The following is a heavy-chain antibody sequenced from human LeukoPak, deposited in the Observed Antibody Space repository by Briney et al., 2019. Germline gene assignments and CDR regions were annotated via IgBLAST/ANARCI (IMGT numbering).Heavy chain of an antibody. CDR3: ARLFKPAFEY. D-gene: IGHD2-2*01. V-gene: IGHV4-59*12. J-gene: IGHJ4*02. CDR2: IYYSGST. Sequence: TSETLSLTCTVSGGSISSYYWSWIRQPPGKGLEWIGYIYYSGSTNYNPSLKSRVTISVDTSKNQFSLKLSSVTAADTAVFYCARLFKPAFEYWGQGTLVTVSS. CDR1: GGSISSYY.